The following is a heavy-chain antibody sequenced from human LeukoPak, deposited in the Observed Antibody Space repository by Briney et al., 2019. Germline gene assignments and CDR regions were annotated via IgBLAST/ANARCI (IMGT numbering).Heavy chain of an antibody. CDR3: AREGDSSGHAGAFDM. D-gene: IGHD3-22*01. Sequence: GGSLRLSCAASGFTFSSSAMSWVRQAPGKGLEWVSAISNNGGYTYYADSVQGRFTISRDNSKSTLCLQMNSLRAEDTAVYYCAREGDSSGHAGAFDMWGQGTMVTVSS. V-gene: IGHV3-23*01. J-gene: IGHJ3*02. CDR1: GFTFSSSA. CDR2: ISNNGGYT.